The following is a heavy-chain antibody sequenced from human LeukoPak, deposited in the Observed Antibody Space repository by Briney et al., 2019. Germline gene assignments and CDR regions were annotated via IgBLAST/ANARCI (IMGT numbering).Heavy chain of an antibody. CDR2: IYYSGST. CDR1: GGSISSNY. D-gene: IGHD2-15*01. CDR3: ARGSQSLGYCSGGSCRAKIFDY. Sequence: SETLSLTCTVSGGSISSNYWGWIRQPPGKGLEWIGSIYYSGSTNYNPSLKSRVTISVDTSKNQFSLKLSSVTAADTAVYYCARGSQSLGYCSGGSCRAKIFDYWGQGTLVTVSS. V-gene: IGHV4-39*01. J-gene: IGHJ4*02.